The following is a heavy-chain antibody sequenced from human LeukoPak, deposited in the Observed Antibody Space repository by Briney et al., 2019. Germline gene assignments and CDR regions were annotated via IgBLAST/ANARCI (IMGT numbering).Heavy chain of an antibody. CDR3: AKGDCTNGVCYRAALDYFDY. Sequence: GGSLRLSCAASGFTLRSYAMSWVRQAPGKGLEWVSAISGSGGNTYYADSVKGRFTISRDNSKNTVYLQMNSLRAEDTAVYYCAKGDCTNGVCYRAALDYFDYWGQGTLVTVSS. J-gene: IGHJ4*02. V-gene: IGHV3-23*01. CDR2: ISGSGGNT. CDR1: GFTLRSYA. D-gene: IGHD2-8*01.